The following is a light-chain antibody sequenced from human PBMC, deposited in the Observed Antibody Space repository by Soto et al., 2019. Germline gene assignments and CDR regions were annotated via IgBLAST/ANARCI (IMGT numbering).Light chain of an antibody. CDR3: SSYTSSSTLYV. CDR2: DVS. V-gene: IGLV2-14*01. CDR1: SSAVGGYNY. J-gene: IGLJ1*01. Sequence: QSALTQPASVSGSPGQSITISCTGTSSAVGGYNYVSWYQQHPGKVPKLMIYDVSNRPSGVSNRFSGSKSGNTASLTISGLQAEDEADYYFSSYTSSSTLYVFGTGTKLTVL.